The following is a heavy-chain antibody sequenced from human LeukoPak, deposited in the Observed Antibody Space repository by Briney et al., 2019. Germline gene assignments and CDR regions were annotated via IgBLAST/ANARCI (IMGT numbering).Heavy chain of an antibody. J-gene: IGHJ4*02. CDR1: GFTFSSYSM. V-gene: IGHV4-4*02. Sequence: GSLRLSCAASGFTFSSYSMNWVRQPPGKGLEWIGEIYHSGTTTYNASLKSRVSISVDKSKNQFSLTLSSATAADTAVYYCASSSNTRPGYWGQGILGTVSS. D-gene: IGHD6-13*01. CDR3: ASSSNTRPGY. CDR2: IYHSGTT.